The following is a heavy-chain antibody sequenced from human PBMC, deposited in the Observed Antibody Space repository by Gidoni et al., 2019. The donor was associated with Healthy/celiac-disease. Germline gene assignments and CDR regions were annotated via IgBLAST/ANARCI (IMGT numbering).Heavy chain of an antibody. J-gene: IGHJ3*02. CDR3: ARLRYCGGDCYTDAFDI. CDR1: GYSFPRYW. CDR2: IYPGDSDT. D-gene: IGHD2-21*02. V-gene: IGHV5-51*01. Sequence: EVQLVQSGAEVTKPGESLTISCKGSGYSFPRYWLGWVRQMPGKGLEWMGIIYPGDSDTRYSPSFQGQVTISADKSISTAYLQWSSLKASDTAMYYCARLRYCGGDCYTDAFDIWGQGTMVTVSS.